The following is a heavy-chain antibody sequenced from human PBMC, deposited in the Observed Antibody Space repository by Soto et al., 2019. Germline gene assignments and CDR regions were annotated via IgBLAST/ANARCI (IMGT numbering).Heavy chain of an antibody. CDR1: GFTFSSYG. D-gene: IGHD2-2*01. V-gene: IGHV3-33*01. CDR3: ARENPLRYFDY. CDR2: IWYDGSNK. J-gene: IGHJ4*02. Sequence: GGSLRLSCAASGFTFSSYGMHWVRQAPGKGLEWVAVIWYDGSNKCYADSVKGRFTISRDNSKNTLYLQMNSLRAEDTAVYYCARENPLRYFDYWGQGTLVTVSS.